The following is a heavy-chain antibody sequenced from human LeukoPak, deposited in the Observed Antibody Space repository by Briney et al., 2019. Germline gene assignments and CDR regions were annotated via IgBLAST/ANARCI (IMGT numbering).Heavy chain of an antibody. CDR1: GFTFGDYA. D-gene: IGHD3-10*01. J-gene: IGHJ4*02. V-gene: IGHV3-49*03. CDR3: TRDARITSLSLYY. Sequence: GGSLRLSCTASGFTFGDYAMSWFRQAPGKGLEWVGFIRSKAYGGTTEYAASVKGRFTISRGDSKSIAYLQMNSLKTEDTAVYYCTRDARITSLSLYYWGQGTLVTVSS. CDR2: IRSKAYGGTT.